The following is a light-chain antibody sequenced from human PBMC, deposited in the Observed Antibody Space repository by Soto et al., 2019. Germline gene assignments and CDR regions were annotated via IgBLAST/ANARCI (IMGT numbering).Light chain of an antibody. V-gene: IGLV2-14*03. CDR2: DVS. J-gene: IGLJ1*01. CDR3: SSYTSSNTLGV. CDR1: SSDVGGYNY. Sequence: QSVLTQPASVSGSPGQSITISCTGTSSDVGGYNYVSWYQHHPGKAPKLIIYDVSNRPSGVSNRFSGSKSDNTASLTISGFQAEDEADYYCSSYTSSNTLGVFGTGTKVTVL.